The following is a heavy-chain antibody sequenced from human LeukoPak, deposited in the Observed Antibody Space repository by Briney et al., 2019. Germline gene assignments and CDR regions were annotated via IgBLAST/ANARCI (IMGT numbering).Heavy chain of an antibody. CDR1: GFTFSTYA. D-gene: IGHD2-15*01. Sequence: GGSLRLSRAASGFTFSTYAMSWVRQTPGKGLEWVAAISGSNPGTYHANSVRGRFTISRDNSKNTLHLQMNGLRAEDTAIYYCAKASVGHCSGACCYHFDSWGQGTLVTVSS. V-gene: IGHV3-23*01. CDR2: ISGSNPGT. CDR3: AKASVGHCSGACCYHFDS. J-gene: IGHJ4*02.